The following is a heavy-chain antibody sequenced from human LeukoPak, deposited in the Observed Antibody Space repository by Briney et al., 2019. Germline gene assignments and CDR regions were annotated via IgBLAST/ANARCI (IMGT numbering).Heavy chain of an antibody. CDR1: GSTFTSYY. Sequence: ASVQVSCNASGSTFTSYYMHWVRQAPGQGMEWMGILNPSGGSTTYAQKFQGRVTITRDMSTSTVYMELSSLRSEDTAVYYCARENYYDSTGYKFDYWGQGTLVTVSS. J-gene: IGHJ4*02. D-gene: IGHD3-22*01. V-gene: IGHV1-46*01. CDR2: LNPSGGST. CDR3: ARENYYDSTGYKFDY.